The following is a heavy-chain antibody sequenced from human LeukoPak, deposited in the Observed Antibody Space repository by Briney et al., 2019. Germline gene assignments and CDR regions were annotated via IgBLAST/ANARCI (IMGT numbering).Heavy chain of an antibody. CDR3: AKGALGAAYWYFDV. Sequence: GGSLRLSCAASGFSFSSYAMSWVRQAPGKGLEWVSASTGGSTYYPDSVTGRFTVSRDNSKNTLYLQLNSLRAEDTAVYYCAKGALGAAYWYFDVWGRGTLVSVSS. CDR2: STGGST. CDR1: GFSFSSYA. J-gene: IGHJ2*01. V-gene: IGHV3-23*01. D-gene: IGHD1-26*01.